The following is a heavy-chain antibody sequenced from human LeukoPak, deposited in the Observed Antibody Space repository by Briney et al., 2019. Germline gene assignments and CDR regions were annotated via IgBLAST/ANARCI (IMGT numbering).Heavy chain of an antibody. CDR2: IRYDATNE. V-gene: IGHV3-30*02. Sequence: GGSLRLSCAASGFTFTTYGIHWVRQAPGKGLEWVTFIRYDATNEYYADSVKGRFTISRDNSKNTVYLQMNSLRTEDTAVYYCAKDAFEGTKHSNFWSGYYADYWGQGTLVTVSP. CDR3: AKDAFEGTKHSNFWSGYYADY. J-gene: IGHJ4*02. CDR1: GFTFTTYG. D-gene: IGHD3-3*01.